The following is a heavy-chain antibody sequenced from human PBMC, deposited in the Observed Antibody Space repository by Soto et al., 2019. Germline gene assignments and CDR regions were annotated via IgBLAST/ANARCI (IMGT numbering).Heavy chain of an antibody. V-gene: IGHV3-23*01. CDR1: GFTFSNYG. Sequence: GSLRLSCAASGFTFSNYGMSWVRQAPGKGLEWVSALPEIGTNTYYADSVKGRFTISRDNSKNTLFLQINNLRAGDTAVYYCAKKSGVGATWYFDYWGPGTLVTVSS. J-gene: IGHJ4*02. D-gene: IGHD1-26*01. CDR2: LPEIGTNT. CDR3: AKKSGVGATWYFDY.